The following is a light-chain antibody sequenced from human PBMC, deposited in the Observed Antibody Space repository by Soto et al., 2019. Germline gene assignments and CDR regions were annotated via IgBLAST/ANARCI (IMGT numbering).Light chain of an antibody. CDR2: AAS. J-gene: IGKJ5*01. Sequence: DNKLTQSPSFLSPTIGESVTITCRASQVISTSLAWYQVKPGKAPKLLIYAASTLESGVPSRFSATVSGTEFSLTITSLQPEDFATYYCQQLFDSPITFGHGTRLEIK. CDR1: QVISTS. V-gene: IGKV1-9*01. CDR3: QQLFDSPIT.